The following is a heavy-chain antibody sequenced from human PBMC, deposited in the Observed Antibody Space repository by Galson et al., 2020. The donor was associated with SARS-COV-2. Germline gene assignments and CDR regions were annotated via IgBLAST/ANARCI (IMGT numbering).Heavy chain of an antibody. D-gene: IGHD6-13*01. CDR3: ASGPSWLDY. CDR1: GFTFSSYA. Sequence: GGSLRLSCAASGFTFSSYAMHWVRQAPGKGLECVALISYDGSNKYYADSVKGRFTISRDNSKNTLYLQMNSLRAEDTAVYYCASGPSWLDYWGQGTLVTVAS. V-gene: IGHV3-30-3*01. J-gene: IGHJ4*02. CDR2: ISYDGSNK.